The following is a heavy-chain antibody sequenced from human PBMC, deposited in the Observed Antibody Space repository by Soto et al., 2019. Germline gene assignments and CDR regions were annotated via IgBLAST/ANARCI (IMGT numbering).Heavy chain of an antibody. CDR1: GGPFSDYS. CDR3: ARDPDYGANSGIGFVDY. CDR2: IIPVFATP. J-gene: IGHJ4*02. V-gene: IGHV1-69*06. Sequence: QVQLVQSGAEVKKPGSSVKVSCKASGGPFSDYSINWVRQAPGQGLEWMGGIIPVFATPNYAQKFQGRVTITADKSTSTGYMELSNLRSEDTAISFCARDPDYGANSGIGFVDYWGQGTLVTVTS. D-gene: IGHD4-17*01.